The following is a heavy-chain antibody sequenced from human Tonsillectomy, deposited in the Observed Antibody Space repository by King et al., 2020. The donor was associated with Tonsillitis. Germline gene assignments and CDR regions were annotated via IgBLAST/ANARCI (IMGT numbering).Heavy chain of an antibody. V-gene: IGHV4-59*01. CDR2: IYYSGST. CDR3: ARAVGYNFGTWHYFDY. D-gene: IGHD5-24*01. CDR1: GGSISSYY. J-gene: IGHJ4*02. Sequence: QLQESGPGLVKSSETLSLTCTVSGGSISSYYWNWIRQPPGKGLEWIGYIYYSGSTNYNPSLKSRVTISVDTSKKKFSLTVSSVTAADTAVYYCARAVGYNFGTWHYFDYWGQGTLVTVSS.